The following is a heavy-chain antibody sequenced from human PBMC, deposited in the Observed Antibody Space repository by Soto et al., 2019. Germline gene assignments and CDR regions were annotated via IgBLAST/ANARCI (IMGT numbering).Heavy chain of an antibody. CDR2: MNPNSGNT. D-gene: IGHD3-3*01. V-gene: IGHV1-8*01. Sequence: ASVKVSCKASGYTFTSYDINWVRQATGQGLEWMGWMNPNSGNTGYAQKFQGRVTMTRNTSISTAYMELSSLRSEDTAVYYCARVGITIFGVVIYYYMDVWGKGTTVTVSS. CDR3: ARVGITIFGVVIYYYMDV. CDR1: GYTFTSYD. J-gene: IGHJ6*03.